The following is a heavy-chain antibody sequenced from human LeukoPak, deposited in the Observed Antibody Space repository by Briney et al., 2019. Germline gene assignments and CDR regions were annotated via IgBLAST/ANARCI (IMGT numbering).Heavy chain of an antibody. CDR3: ARDSPPDGIAARRYMDV. CDR1: GGSISSSSYY. D-gene: IGHD6-6*01. Sequence: PSETLSLTCTVSGGSISSSSYYWGWIRQPPGKGLEWIGSIYYSGSTYYNPSLKSRVTISVDTSKNQFSLKLSSVTAADTAVYYCARDSPPDGIAARRYMDVWGKGTTVTVSS. V-gene: IGHV4-39*07. CDR2: IYYSGST. J-gene: IGHJ6*03.